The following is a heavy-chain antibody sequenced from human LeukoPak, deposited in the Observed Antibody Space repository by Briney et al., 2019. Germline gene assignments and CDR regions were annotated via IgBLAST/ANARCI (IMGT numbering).Heavy chain of an antibody. CDR2: INSNGGRT. J-gene: IGHJ4*02. CDR3: AIGSFGSGGYVPFDY. D-gene: IGHD3-10*01. CDR1: GFTFKKYA. Sequence: GGSLRLSCSASGFTFKKYAMHWVRQAPGKGLEYVSAINSNGGRTYYADSVKGRFTISRDNSKNTLFLQMSRLRSDDTAVYYCAIGSFGSGGYVPFDYWGQGTLVSVSS. V-gene: IGHV3-64D*06.